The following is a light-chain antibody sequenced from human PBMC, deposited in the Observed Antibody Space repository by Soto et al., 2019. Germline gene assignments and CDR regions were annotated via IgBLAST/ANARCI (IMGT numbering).Light chain of an antibody. CDR1: RSLDSGQ. J-gene: IGKJ4*01. Sequence: EIVLTQSPGTLSLSPGESATLSCRASRSLDSGQLAWYQQKVGRAPRLLIHDAFMRATGIPDRFSGSGSGTDFTLTIARLEPEDFAVYYCQQRNSWPLTFGGGTKVEIK. V-gene: IGKV3D-20*02. CDR3: QQRNSWPLT. CDR2: DAF.